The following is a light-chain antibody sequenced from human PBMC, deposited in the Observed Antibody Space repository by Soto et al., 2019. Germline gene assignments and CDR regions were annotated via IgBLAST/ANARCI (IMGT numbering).Light chain of an antibody. CDR3: QQLNSYPLT. J-gene: IGKJ3*01. V-gene: IGKV1-9*01. CDR1: QGISSY. CDR2: AAS. Sequence: DIQLTQSPSFLSASVGDRVTNTCRASQGISSYLAWYQQKPGKAPKLLIYAASTLQSGVPSRFSGSGSGTEFTLTISSLQPEDFATYYCQQLNSYPLTFGPGTKVDIK.